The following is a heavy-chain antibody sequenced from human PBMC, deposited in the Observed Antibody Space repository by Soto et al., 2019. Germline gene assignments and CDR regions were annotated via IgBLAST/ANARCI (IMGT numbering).Heavy chain of an antibody. J-gene: IGHJ4*02. V-gene: IGHV4-34*01. CDR1: GGSFRGYH. CDR2: INNSGST. Sequence: SETLSLTCAVQGGSFRGYHWTWIRQPPGKGLEWVGEINNSGSTNDNPSLKSRVTISRDTSKNQFSLSLSSVTAADTAIYYCARGGYSSGWFRFWGQGILVTVSS. CDR3: ARGGYSSGWFRF. D-gene: IGHD6-19*01.